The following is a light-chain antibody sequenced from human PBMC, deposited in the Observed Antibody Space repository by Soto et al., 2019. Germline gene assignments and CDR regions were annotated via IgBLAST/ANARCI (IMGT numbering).Light chain of an antibody. J-gene: IGKJ4*01. CDR1: QGISSR. CDR2: AAS. V-gene: IGKV1-12*01. CDR3: KQANSFPLT. Sequence: DIQMTQSPSSVSASVGDRVTITCRASQGISSRLAWYQQKPGKAPNLLIYAASNLQVGVPSSFGGSGFEKDFTLTFGSLRPEDFATYYCKQANSFPLTFGGGTKVDIK.